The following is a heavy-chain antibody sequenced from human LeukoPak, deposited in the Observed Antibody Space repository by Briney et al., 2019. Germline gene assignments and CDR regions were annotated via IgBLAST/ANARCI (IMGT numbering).Heavy chain of an antibody. CDR3: ARWPDCSGGSCYGEASDY. Sequence: PSETLSLTCAVYGGPFSGYYWSWIRQPPGKGLEWIGEINHSGSSNYNPSLKSRVTISVGASKNQFSLKLSSVTAADTAVYYCARWPDCSGGSCYGEASDYWGQGTLVTVSS. D-gene: IGHD2-15*01. CDR1: GGPFSGYY. V-gene: IGHV4-34*01. CDR2: INHSGSS. J-gene: IGHJ4*02.